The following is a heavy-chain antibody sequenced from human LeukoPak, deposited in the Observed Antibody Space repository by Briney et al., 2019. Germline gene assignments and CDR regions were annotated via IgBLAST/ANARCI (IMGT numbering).Heavy chain of an antibody. D-gene: IGHD2-2*01. CDR2: ISAYIGNT. Sequence: ASMTVSCKTSGYIFTTYGISWVRQAPGQGLEWMGWISAYIGNTNYAQKLQGRVTMTTDTSTNTAYMELRSLTSDDTAVYYCARAWDCSSTTCYVYFDYWGQGSLVTVSS. V-gene: IGHV1-18*01. CDR3: ARAWDCSSTTCYVYFDY. CDR1: GYIFTTYG. J-gene: IGHJ4*02.